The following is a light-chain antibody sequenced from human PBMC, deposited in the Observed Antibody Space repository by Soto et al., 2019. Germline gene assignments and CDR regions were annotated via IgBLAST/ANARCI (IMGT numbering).Light chain of an antibody. Sequence: QSVLTQPASVSGSPGQSIAISCTGTSSDVGGYNYVSWYQQHPGKAPNLMVYDVSNRPSGVSNRLSGSKSGNTASLTISGLQAEDDADYYCSSYTSSSTYVFGTGTKLTVL. CDR2: DVS. CDR3: SSYTSSSTYV. J-gene: IGLJ1*01. CDR1: SSDVGGYNY. V-gene: IGLV2-14*01.